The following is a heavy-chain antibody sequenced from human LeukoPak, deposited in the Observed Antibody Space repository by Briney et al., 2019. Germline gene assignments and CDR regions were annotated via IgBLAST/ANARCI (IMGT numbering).Heavy chain of an antibody. D-gene: IGHD3-9*01. CDR2: INHSGST. V-gene: IGHV4-39*07. J-gene: IGHJ4*02. Sequence: SETLSLTCTVSGGSISSSSYYWGWIRQPPGKGLEWIGEINHSGSTHYSPSLKSRVTISVDTSKNQFSLKLTSVTAADTAVYYCARRDISTGYGLIGYWGQGTLVTVSS. CDR3: ARRDISTGYGLIGY. CDR1: GGSISSSSYY.